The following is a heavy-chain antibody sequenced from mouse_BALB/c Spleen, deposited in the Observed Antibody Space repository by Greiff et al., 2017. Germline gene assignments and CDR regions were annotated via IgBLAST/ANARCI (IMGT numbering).Heavy chain of an antibody. CDR2: SRNKANDYTT. Sequence: EVQRVESGGGLVQPGGSLRLSCATSGFTFSDFYMEWVRQPPGKRLEWIAASRNKANDYTTEYSASVKGRFIVSRDTSQSILYLQMNALRAEDTAIYYCARGITTRGFAYWGQGTLVTVSA. CDR1: GFTFSDFY. D-gene: IGHD2-4*01. J-gene: IGHJ3*01. CDR3: ARGITTRGFAY. V-gene: IGHV7-1*02.